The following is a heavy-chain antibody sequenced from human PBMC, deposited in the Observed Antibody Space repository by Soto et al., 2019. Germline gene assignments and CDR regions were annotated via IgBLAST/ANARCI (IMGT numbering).Heavy chain of an antibody. CDR1: GGTFSSYT. J-gene: IGHJ5*02. D-gene: IGHD1-7*01. Sequence: SVKVSCKASGGTFSSYTISWVRQAPGQGLEWMGRIIPILGIANYAQKFQGRVTITADKSTSTAYMELSSLRSEDTAVYYCAREGYNWNYRGNWFDPWGQGTLVTVSS. V-gene: IGHV1-69*04. CDR3: AREGYNWNYRGNWFDP. CDR2: IIPILGIA.